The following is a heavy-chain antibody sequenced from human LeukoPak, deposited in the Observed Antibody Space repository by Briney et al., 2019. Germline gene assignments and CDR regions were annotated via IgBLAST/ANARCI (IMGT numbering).Heavy chain of an antibody. J-gene: IGHJ3*01. Sequence: TGGSLRLSCGASGLTFSRHGMHWVRQAPGKGLEWVAVIWYDGSKKYYADSVKGRFTISRDNSKNTLYLQMNSLSAEDTAVYYCVRLSTFKVGSTAYDAFDLRGQGTMVTVSS. CDR3: VRLSTFKVGSTAYDAFDL. CDR2: IWYDGSKK. D-gene: IGHD1-26*01. CDR1: GLTFSRHG. V-gene: IGHV3-33*01.